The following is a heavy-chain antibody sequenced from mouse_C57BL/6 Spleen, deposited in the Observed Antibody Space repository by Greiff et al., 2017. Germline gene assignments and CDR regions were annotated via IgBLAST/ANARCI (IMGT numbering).Heavy chain of an antibody. CDR3: ARWYGYDVGRYAMDY. CDR1: GYTFTSYG. V-gene: IGHV1-81*01. CDR2: IYPRSGNT. Sequence: QVHVKQSGAELARPGASVKLSCKASGYTFTSYGISWVKQRTGQGLEWIGEIYPRSGNTYYNEKFKGKATLTADKSSSTAYMELRSLTSEDSAVYFCARWYGYDVGRYAMDYWGQGTSVTVSS. J-gene: IGHJ4*01. D-gene: IGHD2-2*01.